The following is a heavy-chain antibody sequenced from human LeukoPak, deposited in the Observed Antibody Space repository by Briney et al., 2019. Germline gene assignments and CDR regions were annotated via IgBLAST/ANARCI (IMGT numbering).Heavy chain of an antibody. CDR1: GLTLSSYW. CDR2: INQDGSEK. D-gene: IGHD3-16*01. Sequence: GGSLRLSCAASGLTLSSYWMSWVRQAPGKGLEWVANINQDGSEKYYVDSVKGRFTVSRDNAKNSLYLQMNSLRVEDTAVYYRARGKFDFDYWGQGTLVTVSS. CDR3: ARGKFDFDY. J-gene: IGHJ4*02. V-gene: IGHV3-7*01.